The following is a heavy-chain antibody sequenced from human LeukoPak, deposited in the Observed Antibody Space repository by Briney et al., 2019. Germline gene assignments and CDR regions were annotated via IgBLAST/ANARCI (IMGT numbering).Heavy chain of an antibody. CDR3: AKDPYCSSTSCSMAPFDY. CDR2: ISGSGGST. CDR1: GFTFSSYA. Sequence: GGSLRLSCAASGFTFSSYAMSWVRQAPGKGLEWVSAISGSGGSTYYADSVKGRFTISRDNSKNTLYLQMNSLRAEDTAVYYCAKDPYCSSTSCSMAPFDYWGQGTLVTVSS. D-gene: IGHD2-2*01. J-gene: IGHJ4*02. V-gene: IGHV3-23*01.